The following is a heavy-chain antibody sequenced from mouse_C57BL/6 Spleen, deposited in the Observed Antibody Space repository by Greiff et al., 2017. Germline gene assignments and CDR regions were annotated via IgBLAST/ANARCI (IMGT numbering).Heavy chain of an antibody. CDR2: IDPSDSYT. D-gene: IGHD1-1*01. J-gene: IGHJ3*01. CDR3: ARGHYGSRTGFAY. V-gene: IGHV1-59*01. CDR1: GYTFTSYW. Sequence: VQLQQPGAELVRPGTSVKLSCKASGYTFTSYWMHWVKQRPGQGLEWIGVIDPSDSYTNYNQKFKGKATLTVDTSSSTAYMQLSSLTSEDSAVYYCARGHYGSRTGFAYWGQGTLVTVSA.